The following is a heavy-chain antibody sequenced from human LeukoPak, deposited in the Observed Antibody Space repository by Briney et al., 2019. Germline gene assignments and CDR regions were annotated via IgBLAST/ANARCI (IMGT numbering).Heavy chain of an antibody. CDR3: ARDLNYYGSGSYEDY. Sequence: PGGSLRLSCAASGFTFSSYWMSWVRQAPGKGLEWVANIKQDGSEKYYVDSVKGRFTISRDNAKNSLYLQMNSLRAEDTAVYYCARDLNYYGSGSYEDYWGQGTLVTVSS. V-gene: IGHV3-7*01. CDR1: GFTFSSYW. D-gene: IGHD3-10*01. CDR2: IKQDGSEK. J-gene: IGHJ4*02.